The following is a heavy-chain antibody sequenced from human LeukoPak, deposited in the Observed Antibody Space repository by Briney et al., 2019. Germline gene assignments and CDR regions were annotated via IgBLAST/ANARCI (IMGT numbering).Heavy chain of an antibody. Sequence: GGSLRLSCAASGFTFSSYAMSWVRQAPGKGLEWVSAISGSGGSTYYADSVKGRFTISRDNSKNTLYLQMNSLRAEDTAVYYRAKGSCGSCYLIDYWGQGTLVTVSS. CDR1: GFTFSSYA. CDR3: AKGSCGSCYLIDY. CDR2: ISGSGGST. J-gene: IGHJ4*02. V-gene: IGHV3-23*01. D-gene: IGHD2-15*01.